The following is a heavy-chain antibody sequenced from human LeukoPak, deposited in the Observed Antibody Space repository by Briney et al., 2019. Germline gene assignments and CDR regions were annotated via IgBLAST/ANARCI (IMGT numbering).Heavy chain of an antibody. V-gene: IGHV1-46*01. D-gene: IGHD3-22*01. CDR1: GYTFTSYY. CDR2: INPSGGST. CDR3: ARDLPNQFYYDSSGSDY. J-gene: IGHJ4*02. Sequence: GASVNVSCKASGYTFTSYYMHWVRQAPGQGLEWMGIINPSGGSTSYAQKFQGRVTMTRDTSTSTVYMELSSLRSEDTAVYYCARDLPNQFYYDSSGSDYWGQGTLVTVSS.